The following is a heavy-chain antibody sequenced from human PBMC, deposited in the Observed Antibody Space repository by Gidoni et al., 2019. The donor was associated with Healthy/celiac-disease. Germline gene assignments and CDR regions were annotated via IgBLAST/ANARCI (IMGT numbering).Heavy chain of an antibody. V-gene: IGHV3-21*01. D-gene: IGHD3-10*01. CDR2: ISSSSSYI. J-gene: IGHJ4*02. Sequence: VQLVESGVGLVQPGGSLRLSCAASGFTFISFSMNWVRQAPGKGLEWVSYISSSSSYIDYADSVKGRLTISRDNAKNSLYLQMNSRRAEDTAVYYCARDPQYYGSGSSYYFDYWGQGTLVTVSS. CDR1: GFTFISFS. CDR3: ARDPQYYGSGSSYYFDY.